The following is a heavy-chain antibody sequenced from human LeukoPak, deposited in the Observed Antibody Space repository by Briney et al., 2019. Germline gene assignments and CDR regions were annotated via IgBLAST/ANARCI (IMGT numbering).Heavy chain of an antibody. D-gene: IGHD2/OR15-2a*01. CDR1: GFTVSSNY. Sequence: GETLRLSCAASGFTVSSNYMSWVRQAPGKGLEWVSVIYSGGSTYYADSVKVRFTISRDNSKNTLYLQMNSLRAEDTAVYYCARDILSQGPDAFDIWGQGTMVTVSS. J-gene: IGHJ3*02. CDR3: ARDILSQGPDAFDI. V-gene: IGHV3-53*01. CDR2: IYSGGST.